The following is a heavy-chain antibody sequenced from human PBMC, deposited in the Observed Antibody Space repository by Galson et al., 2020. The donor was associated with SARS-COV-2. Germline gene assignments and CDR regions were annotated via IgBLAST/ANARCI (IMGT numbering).Heavy chain of an antibody. V-gene: IGHV3-30*18. D-gene: IGHD5-18*01. Sequence: GASLMISCAASGFTFSSYGMHWVRQAPGKGLEWVAVISYDGSTKYSADSVKSRFTIYRDNSKNTLYLQMNRLRAEDTAVYYCAKSGYSYGFVTHGGAYFDFWGQGTLVTVSS. CDR2: ISYDGSTK. CDR1: GFTFSSYG. CDR3: AKSGYSYGFVTHGGAYFDF. J-gene: IGHJ4*02.